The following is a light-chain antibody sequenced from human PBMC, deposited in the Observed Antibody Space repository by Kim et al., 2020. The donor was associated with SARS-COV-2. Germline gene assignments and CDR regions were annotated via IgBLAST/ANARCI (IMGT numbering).Light chain of an antibody. CDR3: QQRNNWPPAYS. Sequence: EIVLTQSPATLSLSPGERATLSCRASQSVNSYLAWYQQKPGQAPRLLIYDASNRATGIPARFSGSGSGTDFTITISSLEPEDFAVYYCQQRNNWPPAYSFGQGTKLEI. J-gene: IGKJ2*03. CDR2: DAS. CDR1: QSVNSY. V-gene: IGKV3-11*01.